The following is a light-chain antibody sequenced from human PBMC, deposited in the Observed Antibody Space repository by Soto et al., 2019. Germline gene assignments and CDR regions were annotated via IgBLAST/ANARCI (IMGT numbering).Light chain of an antibody. V-gene: IGKV3-15*01. Sequence: EIVMTQSPGTLSVSPGGRATLSCRASQSVSSNLAWYQQKPGQAPRLLIYGASIRATGIPARFSGCGSWTEFTLTISSLQSEDFAVYYCQQYNTWPPITFGQGTRLEIK. CDR2: GAS. CDR3: QQYNTWPPIT. CDR1: QSVSSN. J-gene: IGKJ5*01.